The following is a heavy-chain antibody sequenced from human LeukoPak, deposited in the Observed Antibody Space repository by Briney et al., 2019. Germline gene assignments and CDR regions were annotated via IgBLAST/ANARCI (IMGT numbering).Heavy chain of an antibody. CDR1: RFTFSSCD. Sequence: PGGSLRLSCAASRFTFSSCDVNWVRQAPGKGLEWVSYISSSGRTIYYADSVEGRFTISRDNAKNSLYLQMNSLRAEDTAVYYCAREGDFWSGPSGYFDNWGQGTLVTVSS. CDR2: ISSSGRTI. J-gene: IGHJ4*02. CDR3: AREGDFWSGPSGYFDN. D-gene: IGHD3-3*01. V-gene: IGHV3-48*03.